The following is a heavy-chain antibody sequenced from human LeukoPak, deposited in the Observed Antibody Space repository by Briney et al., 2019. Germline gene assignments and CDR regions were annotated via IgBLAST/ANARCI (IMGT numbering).Heavy chain of an antibody. CDR1: GYTFTNYG. J-gene: IGHJ4*02. CDR3: ARDCGYQCLFDY. CDR2: ISGYNGNT. D-gene: IGHD5-12*01. Sequence: ASVKVSCKASGYTFTNYGISWVRQAPGQGLEGMGWISGYNGNTNYAQKFQGRLTMTTHTSTNTAHMELRSLRSDDTAMYYCARDCGYQCLFDYWGQGTLVTVSS. V-gene: IGHV1-18*01.